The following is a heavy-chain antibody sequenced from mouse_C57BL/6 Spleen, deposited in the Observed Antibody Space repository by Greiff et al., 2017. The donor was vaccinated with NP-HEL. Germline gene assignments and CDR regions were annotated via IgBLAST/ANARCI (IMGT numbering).Heavy chain of an antibody. V-gene: IGHV7-3*01. Sequence: EVQLVESGGGLVQPGGSLSLSCAASGFTFTDYYMSWVRQPPGKALEWLGFIRNKANGYTTEYSASVKGRFTISRDNSQSILYLQMNALRAEDSATYYCARYGPKLGYFDYWGQGTTLTVSS. CDR3: ARYGPKLGYFDY. CDR1: GFTFTDYY. D-gene: IGHD4-1*01. J-gene: IGHJ2*01. CDR2: IRNKANGYTT.